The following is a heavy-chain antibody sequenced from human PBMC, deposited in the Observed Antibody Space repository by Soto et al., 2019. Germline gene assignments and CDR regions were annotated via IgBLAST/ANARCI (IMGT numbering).Heavy chain of an antibody. CDR1: GYTFTGYY. CDR2: INPNSGGT. D-gene: IGHD3-10*01. Sequence: GASVKVSCKASGYTFTGYYMHWVRQAPGQGLEWMGWINPNSGGTNYAQKFQGWVTMTRDTSISTAYMELSRLRSDDTAVYYCARNAVTMVRGVFEAFDMWGQGTMVTISS. V-gene: IGHV1-2*04. J-gene: IGHJ3*02. CDR3: ARNAVTMVRGVFEAFDM.